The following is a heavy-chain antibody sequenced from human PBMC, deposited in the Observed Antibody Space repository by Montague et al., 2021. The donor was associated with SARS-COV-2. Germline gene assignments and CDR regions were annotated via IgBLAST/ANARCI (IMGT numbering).Heavy chain of an antibody. CDR2: INHSGST. V-gene: IGHV4-34*01. D-gene: IGHD3-22*01. CDR3: ARGPRITMIVVVITEIWFDP. CDR1: GGSVSDYY. J-gene: IGHJ5*02. Sequence: SETLSLTCAVYGGSVSDYYWSWIRQPPGKGLEWIGEINHSGSTNXXPSLTSRVTTSVDTSKNQFSLKLTSVTAADTAVYYCARGPRITMIVVVITEIWFDPWGQGTLVTVSS.